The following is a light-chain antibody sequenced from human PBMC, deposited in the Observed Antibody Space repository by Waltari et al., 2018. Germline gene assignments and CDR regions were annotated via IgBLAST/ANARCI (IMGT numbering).Light chain of an antibody. CDR3: SSYSRSSTFYV. CDR1: TSDVGGYNY. Sequence: QPASVSGSPGQSITISCTGTTSDVGGYNYVSWYQQHPGKAPKLMIYDVSKRPSGVSDRFSGSKSGNTASLTISGLQTEDEADYYCSSYSRSSTFYVFGTGTKVTVL. CDR2: DVS. J-gene: IGLJ1*01. V-gene: IGLV2-14*03.